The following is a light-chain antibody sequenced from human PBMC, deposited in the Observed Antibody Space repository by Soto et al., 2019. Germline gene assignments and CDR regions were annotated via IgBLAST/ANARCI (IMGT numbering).Light chain of an antibody. CDR3: SSYTSSSTVV. J-gene: IGLJ2*01. CDR2: DVS. Sequence: QSALTQPASVSGSPGQSITISCTGTSSDVGGYNYVSWYQQHPSKAPKLMIYDVSNRPSGVSNRFSGSKSGNTASLTISGLQAEDEADSYCSSYTSSSTVVFGGGTKLTVL. CDR1: SSDVGGYNY. V-gene: IGLV2-14*01.